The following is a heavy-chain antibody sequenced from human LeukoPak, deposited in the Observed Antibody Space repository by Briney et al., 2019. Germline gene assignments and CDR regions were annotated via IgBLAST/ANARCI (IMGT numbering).Heavy chain of an antibody. J-gene: IGHJ4*02. CDR2: ISAYNGNT. V-gene: IGHV1-18*04. CDR3: ARDRGISGRSSGWYVGY. CDR1: GFTFTVYY. D-gene: IGHD6-19*01. Sequence: ASVKVSYKTSGFTFTVYYIHWVRQAPGQGLEWMEWISAYNGNTNYAQKLQGRVTMTTDTSTSTAYMELRSLRSDDTAVYCCARDRGISGRSSGWYVGYWGQGTLVTVSS.